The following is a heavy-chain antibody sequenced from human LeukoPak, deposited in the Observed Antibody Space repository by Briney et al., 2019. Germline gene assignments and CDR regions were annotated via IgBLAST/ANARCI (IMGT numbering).Heavy chain of an antibody. CDR1: GFTFTKNS. CDR2: ISSSSNTI. V-gene: IGHV3-48*02. J-gene: IGHJ6*02. D-gene: IGHD5-24*01. CDR3: ARVGNYRSHDYGMDV. Sequence: GGSLRLSCAASGFTFTKNSMTWVRQAPGRGLECVSYISSSSNTINYADSVTGRFTISRDNAKNSLYLQMNSLRHEDTAVYYCARVGNYRSHDYGMDVWGQGTTVIVSS.